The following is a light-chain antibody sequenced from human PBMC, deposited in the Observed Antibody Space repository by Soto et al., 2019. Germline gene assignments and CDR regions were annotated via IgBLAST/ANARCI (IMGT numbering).Light chain of an antibody. CDR3: MPGTYWPPRT. CDR2: KVS. V-gene: IGKV2-30*01. Sequence: DVVMTQSPLSLPVTLGQPASISCRSSQSLLYIDGNTYLSWFQQRPGQSPRRLIYKVSKRDSGGPDRFSGSGSGTDFTLKISRVEAEYVGVYYCMPGTYWPPRTFGQGTKVEIK. CDR1: QSLLYIDGNTY. J-gene: IGKJ1*01.